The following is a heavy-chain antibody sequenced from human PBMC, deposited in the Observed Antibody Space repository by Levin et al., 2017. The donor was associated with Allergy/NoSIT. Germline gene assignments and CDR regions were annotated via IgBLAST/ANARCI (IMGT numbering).Heavy chain of an antibody. CDR3: ASRTYRD. J-gene: IGHJ4*02. CDR2: SYYDGST. V-gene: IGHV4-39*01. CDR1: GASISGSSYY. Sequence: PSETLSLTCTVSGASISGSSYYWGWIRQPPGKGLEWIGSSYYDGSTYYSPSLKSRITVSVDTSKNQFSLKVKSVTAADTAIYYCASRTYRDWGQGIFVTVAS. D-gene: IGHD3-16*02.